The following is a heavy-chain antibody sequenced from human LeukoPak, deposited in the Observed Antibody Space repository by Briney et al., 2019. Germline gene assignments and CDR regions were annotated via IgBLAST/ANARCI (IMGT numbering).Heavy chain of an antibody. D-gene: IGHD6-19*01. CDR3: ARHSPTGWYYFDS. CDR1: GDSMTTFD. V-gene: IGHV4-4*07. CDR2: VFTSGTT. Sequence: SVTLSLTCSVSGDSMTTFDWSWIRQPAGKGLEWVGQVFTSGTTAYSASLKSRLTISLDKSNNQVSLKLISVTAADTAVYYCARHSPTGWYYFDSWGQGALVIVSS. J-gene: IGHJ4*02.